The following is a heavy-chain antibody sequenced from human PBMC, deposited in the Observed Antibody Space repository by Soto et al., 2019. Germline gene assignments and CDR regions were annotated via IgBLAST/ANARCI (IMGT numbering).Heavy chain of an antibody. D-gene: IGHD3-3*01. CDR1: GFTFSSYA. Sequence: EVQLLESGGGLVQPGGSLRLSCAASGFTFSSYAMSWVRQAPGKGLEWVSAISGSGGSTYYADSVKGRFTISRDNSKNTLYLQMNRLRDEDTAVYYCAKDLATGYYDFLSGTNLMDYWGQGTLVTVSS. CDR2: ISGSGGST. V-gene: IGHV3-23*01. CDR3: AKDLATGYYDFLSGTNLMDY. J-gene: IGHJ4*02.